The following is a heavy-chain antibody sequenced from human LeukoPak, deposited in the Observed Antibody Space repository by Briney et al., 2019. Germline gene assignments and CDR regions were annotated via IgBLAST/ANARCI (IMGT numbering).Heavy chain of an antibody. CDR3: ARAAAADSLYFDY. Sequence: GSLGLSFAASGFPFSSYGLHWVRPAPGKGLEGVAVIWYDGSNKYYADSVKGRFTISRDNSKNTLYLQMNSLRAEDTAVYYCARAAAADSLYFDYWGQGTLVTVSS. V-gene: IGHV3-33*01. CDR1: GFPFSSYG. CDR2: IWYDGSNK. D-gene: IGHD6-13*01. J-gene: IGHJ4*02.